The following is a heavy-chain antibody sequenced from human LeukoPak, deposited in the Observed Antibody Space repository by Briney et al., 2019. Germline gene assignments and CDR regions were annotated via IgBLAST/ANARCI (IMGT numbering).Heavy chain of an antibody. D-gene: IGHD3-10*01. J-gene: IGHJ6*03. CDR3: ARVKPRGYYYYYYLDV. Sequence: GESLKISCKGSGYSFTSYWIGWVRQMPGKGLEWMGIIYPDDSDSRYSPSFQGQVTISADKSISTAYLRWSSLKATDTAMYYCARVKPRGYYYYYYLDVWGKGTTVTVSS. CDR1: GYSFTSYW. V-gene: IGHV5-51*01. CDR2: IYPDDSDS.